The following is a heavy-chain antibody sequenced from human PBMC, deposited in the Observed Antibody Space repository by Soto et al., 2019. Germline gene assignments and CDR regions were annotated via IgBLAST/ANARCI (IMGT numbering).Heavy chain of an antibody. V-gene: IGHV4-39*01. Sequence: QLQLQESGPGLVKPSETLSLTCTVSSGSISSSSYYWGWIRQPPGKGLEWIGSIYYSGSTYYNPSLKSRVTISVDTSKNQFSLKLSSVTAADTAVYYCARHISSRIYGMDVWGQGTTVTVSS. J-gene: IGHJ6*02. CDR1: SGSISSSSYY. CDR2: IYYSGST. CDR3: ARHISSRIYGMDV. D-gene: IGHD6-13*01.